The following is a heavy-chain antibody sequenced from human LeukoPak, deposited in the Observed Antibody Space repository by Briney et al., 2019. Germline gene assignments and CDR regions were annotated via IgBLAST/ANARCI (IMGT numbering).Heavy chain of an antibody. J-gene: IGHJ3*01. CDR3: ARDRSGSYYTFDV. CDR2: INHRGTT. Sequence: SETLSLTCAVSGGSISSYCWSWVRQPPGKGLEWIGYINHRGTTKSNPSLKSRVTMSLDASKSQVSLNLNSVTAADTAIYYCARDRSGSYYTFDVWGQGTVVTVSS. CDR1: GGSISSYC. D-gene: IGHD1-26*01. V-gene: IGHV4-59*01.